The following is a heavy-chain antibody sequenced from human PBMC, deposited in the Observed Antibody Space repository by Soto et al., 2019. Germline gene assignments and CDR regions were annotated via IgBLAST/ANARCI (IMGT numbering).Heavy chain of an antibody. V-gene: IGHV4-30-4*01. D-gene: IGHD2-21*02. J-gene: IGHJ6*02. CDR1: GGSISSGDYY. CDR2: IYYSGST. Sequence: QVQPQESGPGLVKPSQTLSLTCTVSGGSISSGDYYWSWIRQPPGKGLEWIGYIYYSGSTYYNPSLKSRVTISVDTSKNQFSLKLSSVTAADTAVYYCARDPPPLGAYCGGDCYSGMDVWGQGTTVTVSS. CDR3: ARDPPPLGAYCGGDCYSGMDV.